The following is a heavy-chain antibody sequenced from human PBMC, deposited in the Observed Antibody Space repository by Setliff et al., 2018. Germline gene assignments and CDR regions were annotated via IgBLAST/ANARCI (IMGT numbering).Heavy chain of an antibody. D-gene: IGHD3-10*01. Sequence: GASVKVSCKASGHIFTSNSMHWVRQAPGQGLEWMGVINPSGVRTAYAQKFKGRVTLTRDTSTSTVYMEVSSLKLSAVTAADTAVYYCARDVGGEGYFDSWGQGTLVTVSS. CDR2: INPSGVRT. J-gene: IGHJ4*02. CDR1: GHIFTSNS. V-gene: IGHV1-46*01. CDR3: ARDVGGEGYFDS.